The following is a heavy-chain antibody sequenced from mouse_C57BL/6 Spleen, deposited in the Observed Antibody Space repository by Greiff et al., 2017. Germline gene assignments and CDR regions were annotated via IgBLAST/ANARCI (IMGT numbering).Heavy chain of an antibody. CDR2: INPNNGGT. CDR1: GYTFTDYN. Sequence: EVQLQQSGPELVKPGASVKIPCKASGYTFTDYNMDWVKQSHGKSLEWIGDINPNNGGTIYNQKFKGKATLTVDKSSSTAYMELRSLTSEDTAVYYCARSGYYGDLYSNLFAYWGQGTLVTVSA. V-gene: IGHV1-18*01. CDR3: ARSGYYGDLYSNLFAY. J-gene: IGHJ3*01. D-gene: IGHD2-5*01.